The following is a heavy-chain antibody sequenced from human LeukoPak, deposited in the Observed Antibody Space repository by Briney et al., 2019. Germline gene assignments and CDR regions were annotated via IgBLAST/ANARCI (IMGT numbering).Heavy chain of an antibody. CDR3: ARSSPYYDFWSGYYSYFDY. J-gene: IGHJ4*02. CDR1: GYSFTSYW. Sequence: GESLKISCKGSGYSFTSYWIAWVRQMPGKGLECMGIIYPGDSDTRYSPSFQGQVTISADKSISTAYLQWSSLKASDTAMYYCARSSPYYDFWSGYYSYFDYWGQGTLVTVSS. V-gene: IGHV5-51*01. D-gene: IGHD3-3*01. CDR2: IYPGDSDT.